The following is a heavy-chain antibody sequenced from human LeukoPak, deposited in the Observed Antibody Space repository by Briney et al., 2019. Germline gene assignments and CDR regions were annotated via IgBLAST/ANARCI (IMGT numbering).Heavy chain of an antibody. CDR1: GGSISSSSYY. D-gene: IGHD3-10*02. V-gene: IGHV4-39*01. Sequence: SETLSLTCTVSGGSISSSSYYRGWIRHPPGKGLEWTGSIYYSGSTYYNPSLKSRVTISVDTSKNQFSLKLSSVTAADTAVYYCARLTTMSRLFDIWGQGTMVTASS. CDR3: ARLTTMSRLFDI. J-gene: IGHJ3*02. CDR2: IYYSGST.